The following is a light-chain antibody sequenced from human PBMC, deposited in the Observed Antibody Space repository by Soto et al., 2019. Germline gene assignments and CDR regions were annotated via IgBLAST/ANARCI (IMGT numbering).Light chain of an antibody. V-gene: IGKV1-27*01. CDR1: QGISSY. J-gene: IGKJ4*01. CDR2: AAS. Sequence: DIQMTQSPSSLSASVGDRVNITCRASQGISSYLAWYQQKPGKVPMLLIYAASTLQSGVPSRFSSSRAGTDFTLTISSLQPEDVATYYCQKYDTDPLTFGGGTKVEIK. CDR3: QKYDTDPLT.